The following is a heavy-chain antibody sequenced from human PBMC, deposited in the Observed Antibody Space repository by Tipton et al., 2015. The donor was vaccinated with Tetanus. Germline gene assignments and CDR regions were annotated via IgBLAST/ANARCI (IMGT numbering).Heavy chain of an antibody. CDR1: GGSISSSSYY. V-gene: IGHV4-39*07. CDR3: ARGPMVRGVTRFDY. CDR2: IYYSGST. D-gene: IGHD3-10*01. J-gene: IGHJ4*02. Sequence: LRLSCTVSGGSISSSSYYWGWIRQPPGKGLEWIGSIYYSGSTYHNPSLKSRVTISVDTSKNQFSLKLSSVTAADTAVYYCARGPMVRGVTRFDYWGQGTLVTVSS.